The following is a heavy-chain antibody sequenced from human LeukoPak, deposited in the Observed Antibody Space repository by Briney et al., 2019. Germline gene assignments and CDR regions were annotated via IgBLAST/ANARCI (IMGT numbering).Heavy chain of an antibody. CDR3: ARDSVGDIMMHGIDI. J-gene: IGHJ3*02. V-gene: IGHV1-69*13. Sequence: SVKVSCKASGGTFSNYAISWVRQAPGQGLEWMGGIIPILGTRNYAQKFLDRVTITADESTAYMELSSLRSEDTAGYYCARDSVGDIMMHGIDIWGQGTMVTVSS. CDR1: GGTFSNYA. D-gene: IGHD3-16*01. CDR2: IIPILGTR.